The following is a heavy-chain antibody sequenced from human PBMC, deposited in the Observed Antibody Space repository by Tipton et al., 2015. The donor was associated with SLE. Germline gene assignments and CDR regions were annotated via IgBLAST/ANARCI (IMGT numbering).Heavy chain of an antibody. CDR2: IYYSGST. J-gene: IGHJ4*02. D-gene: IGHD4-17*01. CDR3: TRGDYGDYGFDY. Sequence: TLSLTCAVYGGSFSGYYWSWIRQPPGKGLEWIGSIYYSGSTNYNPSLKSRVTISVDTSKNQFSLKLSSVTAADTAVYYCTRGDYGDYGFDYWGQVNLVTFSS. V-gene: IGHV4-34*01. CDR1: GGSFSGYY.